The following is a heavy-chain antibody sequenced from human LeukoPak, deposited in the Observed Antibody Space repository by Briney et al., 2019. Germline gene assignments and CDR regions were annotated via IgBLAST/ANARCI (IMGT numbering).Heavy chain of an antibody. V-gene: IGHV3-30*03. CDR3: AGGYSGYNNWLDP. D-gene: IGHD5-12*01. Sequence: PGGSLRLSCAASGFTFSSYGMHWVRQAPGKGLEWVAVISYDGSNKYYADSVKGRFTISRDNSKNTLYLQMNSLRAEDTAVYYCAGGYSGYNNWLDPWGQGTLVTVSS. J-gene: IGHJ5*02. CDR2: ISYDGSNK. CDR1: GFTFSSYG.